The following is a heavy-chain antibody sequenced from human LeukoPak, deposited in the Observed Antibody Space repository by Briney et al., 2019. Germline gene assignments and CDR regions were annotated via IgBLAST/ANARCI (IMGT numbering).Heavy chain of an antibody. CDR1: GGSISSGDYY. CDR3: ARGRPDDFWSGYSNYYMDV. J-gene: IGHJ6*03. V-gene: IGHV4-30-4*08. CDR2: IYYSGST. Sequence: SQTLSLTCTVSGGSISSGDYYWSWIRQPPGKGLEWIGYIYYSGSTYYNPSLKSRVTISVDTSKNQFSLKLSSATAADTAVYYCARGRPDDFWSGYSNYYMDVWGKGTTVTVSS. D-gene: IGHD3-3*01.